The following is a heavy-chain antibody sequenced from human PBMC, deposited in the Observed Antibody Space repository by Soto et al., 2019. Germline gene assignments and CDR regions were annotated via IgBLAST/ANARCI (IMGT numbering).Heavy chain of an antibody. CDR1: GYSFATSG. J-gene: IGHJ4*02. D-gene: IGHD3-22*01. CDR2: ISAYNGNT. V-gene: IGHV1-18*01. CDR3: ARAGQYYDSSGYAD. Sequence: QVKLVQSGTEVKKPGASMKVSCKASGYSFATSGISWVRQAPGQGLEWMGWISAYNGNTNYDQKLQDRIIMTTDTSTSTAYLELRSLRSDDRAVYYCARAGQYYDSSGYADWGQGTLVTVSS.